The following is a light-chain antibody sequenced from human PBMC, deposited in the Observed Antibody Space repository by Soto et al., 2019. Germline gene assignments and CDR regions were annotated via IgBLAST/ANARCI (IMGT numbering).Light chain of an antibody. Sequence: DIQMPQSPSPLSASVGDRVIITCRASQSISTWLAWYQQKPGKAPKLLIYDASSLESGVPSRFSGSGSGTEFTLTISSLQPDDFATYYCQQYNTYSTWTVGQGTKVEVK. CDR1: QSISTW. V-gene: IGKV1-5*01. CDR3: QQYNTYSTWT. CDR2: DAS. J-gene: IGKJ1*01.